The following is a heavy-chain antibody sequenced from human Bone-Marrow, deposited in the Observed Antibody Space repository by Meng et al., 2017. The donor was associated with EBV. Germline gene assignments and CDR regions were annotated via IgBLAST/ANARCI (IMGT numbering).Heavy chain of an antibody. CDR2: INHSGST. CDR1: GGSFSGYY. CDR3: ARGRGYSSPNFDY. Sequence: GQIQRWGAGLLKPSETPSLTCAVYGGSFSGYYWSWIRQPPGKGLEWIGEINHSGSTNYNPSLKSRVTISVDTSKNQFSLKLSSVTAADTAVYYCARGRGYSSPNFDYWGQGTLVTVSS. D-gene: IGHD6-13*01. V-gene: IGHV4-34*01. J-gene: IGHJ4*02.